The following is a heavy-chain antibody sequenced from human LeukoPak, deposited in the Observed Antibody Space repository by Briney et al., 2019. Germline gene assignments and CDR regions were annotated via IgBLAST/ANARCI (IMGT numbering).Heavy chain of an antibody. CDR3: AQEHYYDSSAYLDH. J-gene: IGHJ4*02. Sequence: PGGSLRLSCAASGFTFSSYGMHWVRQAPGKGLEWVAVISYDGSNKYYADSVKGRFTISRDNSKNTLYLQMNSLRAEDTAVYYCAQEHYYDSSAYLDHWGQGTLVAVSS. CDR1: GFTFSSYG. CDR2: ISYDGSNK. D-gene: IGHD3-22*01. V-gene: IGHV3-30*18.